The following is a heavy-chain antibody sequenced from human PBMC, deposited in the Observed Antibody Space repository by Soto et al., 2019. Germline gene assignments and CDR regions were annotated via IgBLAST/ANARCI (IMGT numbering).Heavy chain of an antibody. V-gene: IGHV4-59*12. Sequence: ASETLSLTCTVSGGSISSYYWSWIRQPPGKGLEWIGYMYYSGSTNYNPSLKSRVTISVDTSKNQFSLKLSSVTAADTAVYYCARGLYSSSWYWFDPWGQGTLVTVSS. CDR2: MYYSGST. CDR1: GGSISSYY. D-gene: IGHD6-13*01. J-gene: IGHJ5*02. CDR3: ARGLYSSSWYWFDP.